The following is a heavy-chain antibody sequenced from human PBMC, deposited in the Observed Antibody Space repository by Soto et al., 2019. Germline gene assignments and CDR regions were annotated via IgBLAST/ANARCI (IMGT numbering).Heavy chain of an antibody. J-gene: IGHJ3*02. CDR3: ARVSFLRAFDI. CDR1: GFTFSSYW. CDR2: IKQDGSEK. V-gene: IGHV3-7*01. D-gene: IGHD3-3*01. Sequence: GGSLRLSCAASGFTFSSYWMSWVRQAPGKGLEWVANIKQDGSEKYYVGSVKGRFTISRDNAKNSLYLQMNSLRAEDTAVYYCARVSFLRAFDIWGQGTMVTVSS.